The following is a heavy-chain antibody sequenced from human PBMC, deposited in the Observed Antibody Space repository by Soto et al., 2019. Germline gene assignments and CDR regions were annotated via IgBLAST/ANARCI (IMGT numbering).Heavy chain of an antibody. J-gene: IGHJ4*02. D-gene: IGHD3-22*01. V-gene: IGHV4-39*01. CDR2: IYYSGST. CDR1: GGSISSGGYY. CDR3: MLGSGWKDFDY. Sequence: SETLSLTCTVSGGSISSGGYYWSWIRQHPGKGLEWIGNIYYSGSTYYNPSLKSRVTISVDTSKNQFSLKLSSVTAADTAVYYCMLGSGWKDFDYWGQRTLVTVSS.